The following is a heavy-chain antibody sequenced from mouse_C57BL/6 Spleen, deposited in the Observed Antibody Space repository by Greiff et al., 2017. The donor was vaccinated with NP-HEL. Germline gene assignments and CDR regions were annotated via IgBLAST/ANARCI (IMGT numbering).Heavy chain of an antibody. CDR1: GYAFSSSW. D-gene: IGHD2-12*01. V-gene: IGHV1-82*01. CDR2: IYPGDGDT. J-gene: IGHJ3*01. Sequence: VQLQQSGPELVKPGASVKISCKASGYAFSSSWMNWVKQRPGKGLEWIGRIYPGDGDTNYNGKFKGKATLTADNSSSPAYMQRSSLTSEDSAVYFWASSLDPRYYWFAYWGLGILVTVSA. CDR3: ASSLDPRYYWFAY.